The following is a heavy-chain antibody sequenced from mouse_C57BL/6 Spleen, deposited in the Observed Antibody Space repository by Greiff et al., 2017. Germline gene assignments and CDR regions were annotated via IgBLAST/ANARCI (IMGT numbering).Heavy chain of an antibody. Sequence: EVQRVESGPGMVKPSQSLSLTCTVTGYSITSGYDWHWIRHFPGNKLEWMGYISYSGSTNSNPSLKSRISITHDTSKNHFFLKLNSVTTEDTATYYCARYDYDEYFDVWGTGTTVTVSS. CDR2: ISYSGST. CDR3: ARYDYDEYFDV. J-gene: IGHJ1*03. CDR1: GYSITSGYD. V-gene: IGHV3-1*01. D-gene: IGHD2-4*01.